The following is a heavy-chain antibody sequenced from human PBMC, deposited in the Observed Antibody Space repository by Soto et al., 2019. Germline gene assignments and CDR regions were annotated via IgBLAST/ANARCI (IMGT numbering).Heavy chain of an antibody. V-gene: IGHV4-59*12. D-gene: IGHD1-1*01. Sequence: PSESLSLTCAVSGCSISSYDWGGSLQHQGKGLEWIGHMYFSGATRYNPSLKSRVTISVDRSKNQFSLKLSSVPAADTAVSYCARLSRLSVTTPWGHRTPVTVSS. CDR1: GCSISSYD. J-gene: IGHJ1*01. CDR2: MYFSGAT. CDR3: ARLSRLSVTTP.